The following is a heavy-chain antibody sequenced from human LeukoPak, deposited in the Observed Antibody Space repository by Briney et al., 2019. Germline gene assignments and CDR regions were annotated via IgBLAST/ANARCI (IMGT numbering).Heavy chain of an antibody. Sequence: PGRSLRLSCAASGFTFDDYAMHWVRQAPGKGLEWVSGISWNSGSIGYADSVKGRFTISRDNAKNSLYLQMNSLRAEDTALYYCATSKHRYYYDSSEVYWGQGTLVTVSS. CDR3: ATSKHRYYYDSSEVY. J-gene: IGHJ4*02. V-gene: IGHV3-9*01. CDR1: GFTFDDYA. CDR2: ISWNSGSI. D-gene: IGHD3-22*01.